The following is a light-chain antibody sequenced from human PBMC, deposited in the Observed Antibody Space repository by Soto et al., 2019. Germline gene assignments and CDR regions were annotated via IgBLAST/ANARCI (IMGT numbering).Light chain of an antibody. V-gene: IGKV3-15*01. CDR1: QSVSSN. J-gene: IGKJ4*01. Sequence: EIEMTQSPATLSVSPGERATLSCRASQSVSSNLAWYQQKPGQAPRLLIYGASTRATGIPVRFSGSESGTEFTLTISSLQSEDFAVYYCQQYNNWPLTFGGGTKVEIK. CDR2: GAS. CDR3: QQYNNWPLT.